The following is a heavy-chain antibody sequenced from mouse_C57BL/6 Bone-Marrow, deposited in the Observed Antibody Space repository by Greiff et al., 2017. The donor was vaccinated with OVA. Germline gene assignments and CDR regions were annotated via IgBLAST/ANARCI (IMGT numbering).Heavy chain of an antibody. CDR1: GYTFTDYY. CDR3: ASEGQFIKGSWFAY. V-gene: IGHV1-26*01. D-gene: IGHD1-1*01. Sequence: EVQLQQSGPELVKPGASVKISCKASGYTFTDYYMNWVKQSHGKSLEWIGDINPNNGGTSYNQKFKGKATLTVDKSSSTAYMELRSLTSEDSAVYYGASEGQFIKGSWFAYWGQGTLVTVSA. J-gene: IGHJ3*01. CDR2: INPNNGGT.